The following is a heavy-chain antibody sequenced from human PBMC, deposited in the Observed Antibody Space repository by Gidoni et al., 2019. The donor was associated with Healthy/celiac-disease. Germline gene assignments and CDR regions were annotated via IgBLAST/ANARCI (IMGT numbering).Heavy chain of an antibody. V-gene: IGHV3-9*01. J-gene: IGHJ2*01. CDR2: ISWNSGSI. D-gene: IGHD2-15*01. CDR1: GFTFDDYA. CDR3: AAFQDSLGYFDL. Sequence: EVQLVESGGGSVQPGRSLRLSCAASGFTFDDYAMHWDRQAPGKGLEWVSGISWNSGSIGYADSVKGRFTISRDNAKNSLYLQMNSLRAEDTALYYCAAFQDSLGYFDLWGRGTLVTVSS.